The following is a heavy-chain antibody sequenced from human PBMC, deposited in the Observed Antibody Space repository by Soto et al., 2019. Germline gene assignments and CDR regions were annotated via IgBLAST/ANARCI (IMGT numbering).Heavy chain of an antibody. CDR3: TKEHDYGYYGWFDP. J-gene: IGHJ5*02. CDR2: ITNSGGST. Sequence: PGGSLRLSCVASGFAFNGYAMTWVRQAPGKGLEWVSTITNSGGSTYYADSVKGRFTISRDNSKNTLYMQMTTLTAEDTAIYYCTKEHDYGYYGWFDPWGQGTLVTVSS. V-gene: IGHV3-23*01. D-gene: IGHD4-17*01. CDR1: GFAFNGYA.